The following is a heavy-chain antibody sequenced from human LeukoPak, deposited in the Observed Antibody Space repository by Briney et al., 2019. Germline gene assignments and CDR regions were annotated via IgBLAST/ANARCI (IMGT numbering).Heavy chain of an antibody. CDR2: IYHGGST. D-gene: IGHD3-10*01. CDR1: GYSISSGYY. V-gene: IGHV4-38-2*01. CDR3: ARANYGSGRTTFDP. Sequence: SETLSLTCAVSGYSISSGYYWGWIRQPPGKGLEWIGSIYHGGSTYYNPSLKSRVTISVDTSKNQFSLKLSSVTAADTAVYYCARANYGSGRTTFDPWGQGTLVTVSS. J-gene: IGHJ5*02.